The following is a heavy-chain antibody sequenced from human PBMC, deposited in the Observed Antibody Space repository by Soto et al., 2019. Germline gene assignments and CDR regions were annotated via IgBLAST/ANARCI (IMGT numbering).Heavy chain of an antibody. CDR1: GFTFSSYA. CDR2: ISYDGSNK. D-gene: IGHD1-7*01. V-gene: IGHV3-30-3*01. CDR3: ARRNFNMAPTPFDY. Sequence: GGSLRLSCAASGFTFSSYAMHWVRQAPGKGLEWVAVISYDGSNKYYADSVKGRFTISRDNSKNTLYLQMNSLRAEDTAVYYCARRNFNMAPTPFDYWGQGTLVTVSS. J-gene: IGHJ4*02.